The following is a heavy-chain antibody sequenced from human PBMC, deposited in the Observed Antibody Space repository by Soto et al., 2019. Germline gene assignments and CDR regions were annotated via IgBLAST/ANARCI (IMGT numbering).Heavy chain of an antibody. CDR2: IHHSGST. CDR1: GGSISSGGYY. D-gene: IGHD3-10*01. CDR3: VRGVLS. Sequence: QVQLQESGPGLVKASQTLSLTCTVSGGSISSGGYYWTWIRQHPGKGLEWIGHIHHSGSTFYNPSLKSRVSISVDTSKNQFSLKLSSVTAADTAVYFCVRGVLSWGQGTLVTVSS. J-gene: IGHJ1*01. V-gene: IGHV4-31*03.